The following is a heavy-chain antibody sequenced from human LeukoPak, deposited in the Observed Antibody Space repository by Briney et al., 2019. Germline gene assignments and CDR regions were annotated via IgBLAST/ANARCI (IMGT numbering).Heavy chain of an antibody. Sequence: QPGGSLRLSCAASGFTFSDYWMHWGRQAPGKGLEWVSRIDTDGSSTNYADSVKGRITISRDNAKNTLYLQMNSLRAEDTAVYYCAREQSGIVGATLDYWGQGTLVTVSS. V-gene: IGHV3-74*01. CDR3: AREQSGIVGATLDY. CDR1: GFTFSDYW. D-gene: IGHD1-26*01. CDR2: IDTDGSST. J-gene: IGHJ4*02.